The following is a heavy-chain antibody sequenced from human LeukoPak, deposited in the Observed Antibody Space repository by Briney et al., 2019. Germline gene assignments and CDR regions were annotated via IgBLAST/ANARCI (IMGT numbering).Heavy chain of an antibody. Sequence: SQTLSLTCTVTGASISSGGYYWNWIRQPPGKGLEWIGYIYYSRSTSYSPSLKSRLTISVDTSKNQFSLKLSSVTAADTAVYYCARDGYNSGYFDYWGQGTLVTVSS. V-gene: IGHV4-30-4*01. D-gene: IGHD5-24*01. CDR1: GASISSGGYY. J-gene: IGHJ4*02. CDR2: IYYSRST. CDR3: ARDGYNSGYFDY.